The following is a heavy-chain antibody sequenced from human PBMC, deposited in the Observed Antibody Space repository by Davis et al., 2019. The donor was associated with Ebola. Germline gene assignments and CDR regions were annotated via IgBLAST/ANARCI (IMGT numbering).Heavy chain of an antibody. J-gene: IGHJ6*02. CDR3: ARNPTKYYYYGMDV. D-gene: IGHD2-8*01. Sequence: HTGGSLRLSCAASGFTFSSYAMSWVRQAPGKGLVWVSRINSDGSSTSYADSVKGRFTISRDNAKNTLYLQMNSLRAEDTAVYYCARNPTKYYYYGMDVWGQGTTVTVSS. V-gene: IGHV3-74*01. CDR1: GFTFSSYA. CDR2: INSDGSST.